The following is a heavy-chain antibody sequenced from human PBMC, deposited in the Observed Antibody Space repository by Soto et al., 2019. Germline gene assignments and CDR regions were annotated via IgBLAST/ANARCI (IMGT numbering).Heavy chain of an antibody. D-gene: IGHD3-3*01. CDR2: IYWDDDK. V-gene: IGHV2-5*02. Sequence: QITLSESGPTVVRPTETLTLTCRFSGFSLTTRGVGVGWIRQSPGTAPEWLALIYWDDDKRYSASLKSRLTITKDTSKNQVVLTVSDLDPTDTATYYCAHRVLRTVFGLVTTTAIYFDFWGQGTPVAVSS. J-gene: IGHJ4*02. CDR1: GFSLTTRGVG. CDR3: AHRVLRTVFGLVTTTAIYFDF.